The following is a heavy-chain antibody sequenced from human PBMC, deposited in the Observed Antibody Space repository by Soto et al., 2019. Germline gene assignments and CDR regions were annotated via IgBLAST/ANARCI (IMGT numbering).Heavy chain of an antibody. D-gene: IGHD3-10*01. CDR2: INGDESRT. Sequence: GGSLRLSCAASGFTFRSYWLHWVRQAPGKGLVWVSRINGDESRTNYADSVRGRFTISRDNAKNTLYLEMSSLRAEDTAVYYCARGASGRYYTDVWGKGTTVTVSS. CDR1: GFTFRSYW. J-gene: IGHJ6*03. V-gene: IGHV3-74*01. CDR3: ARGASGRYYTDV.